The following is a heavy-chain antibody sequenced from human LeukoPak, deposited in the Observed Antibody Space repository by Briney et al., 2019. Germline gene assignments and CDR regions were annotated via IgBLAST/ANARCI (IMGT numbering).Heavy chain of an antibody. Sequence: GASVKVSCKASGGTFSSYAISWVRQAPGQGLEWMGGIIPIFGTANYAQKFQGRVTITTDESTSTAYMELSSLRSKDTAVYYCARDSRYRGYRDAFDIWGQGTMVTVSS. D-gene: IGHD3-10*01. CDR3: ARDSRYRGYRDAFDI. CDR1: GGTFSSYA. J-gene: IGHJ3*02. CDR2: IIPIFGTA. V-gene: IGHV1-69*05.